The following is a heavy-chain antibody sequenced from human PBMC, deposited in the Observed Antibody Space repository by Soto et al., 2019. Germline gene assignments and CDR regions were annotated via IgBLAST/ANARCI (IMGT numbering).Heavy chain of an antibody. V-gene: IGHV1-8*01. CDR2: MNPNSGNT. D-gene: IGHD5-18*01. CDR3: ARVLITRGYSYGYWFDP. Sequence: ASVKVSCKASGYTLTSYDINWVRQATGQGIEWMGWMNPNSGNTGYAQKFQGRVTMTRNTSISTAYMELSSLRSEDTAVYYCARVLITRGYSYGYWFDPWGQGTLVTVSS. J-gene: IGHJ5*02. CDR1: GYTLTSYD.